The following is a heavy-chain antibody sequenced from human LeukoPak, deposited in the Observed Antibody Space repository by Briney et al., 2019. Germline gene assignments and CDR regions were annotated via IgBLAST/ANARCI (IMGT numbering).Heavy chain of an antibody. V-gene: IGHV3-7*01. CDR2: IKLDGSEK. CDR3: ARISSISYYFEY. Sequence: GGSLRLSCAASGFTFSSFWMAWVRQAPGKGVEGGANIKLDGSEKYYVDSVKGRFTVSRDNAKNSLYLQMNSLRDEDTAVYYCARISSISYYFEYWGLGTLVTVSS. J-gene: IGHJ4*02. CDR1: GFTFSSFW.